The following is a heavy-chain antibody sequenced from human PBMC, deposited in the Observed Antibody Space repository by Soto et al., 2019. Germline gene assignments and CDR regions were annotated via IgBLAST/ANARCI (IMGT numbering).Heavy chain of an antibody. V-gene: IGHV4-34*01. D-gene: IGHD2-2*02. CDR2: INHSGST. Sequence: SETLSLTCAVYGGSFSGYYWSWIRQPPGKGLEWIGEINHSGSTTYNPPLKSRVTISVDTSKNQFSLKLSSVTAADTAVYYCASFVVVPAAISSSGWFDPWGQGTLVTVSS. J-gene: IGHJ5*02. CDR3: ASFVVVPAAISSSGWFDP. CDR1: GGSFSGYY.